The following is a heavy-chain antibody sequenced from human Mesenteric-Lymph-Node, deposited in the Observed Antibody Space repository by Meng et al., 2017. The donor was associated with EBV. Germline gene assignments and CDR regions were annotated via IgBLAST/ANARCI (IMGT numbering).Heavy chain of an antibody. CDR2: ISHSGSP. D-gene: IGHD3-9*01. J-gene: IGHJ5*02. V-gene: IGHV4-34*01. Sequence: EPLQTLGAGLVQSWGTLVLTWVCNGGVFNGSHWHCNRWPPGRGLACIWDISHSGSPNYNPSLKSRFTIFLDTSKQQFSLNLRSMTAPDTAVYYCARKGDYDLLTGPGLDPWGQGTLVTVSS. CDR1: GGVFNGSH. CDR3: ARKGDYDLLTGPGLDP.